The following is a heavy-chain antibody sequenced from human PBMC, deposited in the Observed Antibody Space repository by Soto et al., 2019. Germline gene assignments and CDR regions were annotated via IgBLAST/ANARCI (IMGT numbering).Heavy chain of an antibody. Sequence: SQTLSLTCAISGDSVSSNSTAWNWIRQSPSRGLEWLGRKYYRSKWYNDYAVSVKSRITINPDTSKNQFSLQLNSVTPEDAAVDYCARDRHSSSWKEDAFDIWGQGTMVTVSS. CDR1: GDSVSSNSTA. D-gene: IGHD6-13*01. J-gene: IGHJ3*02. CDR3: ARDRHSSSWKEDAFDI. CDR2: KYYRSKWYN. V-gene: IGHV6-1*01.